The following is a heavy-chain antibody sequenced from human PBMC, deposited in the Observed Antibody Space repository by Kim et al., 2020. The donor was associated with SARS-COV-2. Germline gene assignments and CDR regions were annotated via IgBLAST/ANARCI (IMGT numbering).Heavy chain of an antibody. CDR1: GGYINTSHYY. J-gene: IGHJ4*02. D-gene: IGHD3-16*01. V-gene: IGHV4-39*01. CDR3: ARRTEAGGYFDF. CDR2: FYHRGST. Sequence: SETLSLTCSVSGGYINTSHYYWAWIRQPPGKGLEWIGTFYHRGSTYYNPSLKSRVTISVDTSRNQFSLKLASVTAADPAVYYCARRTEAGGYFDFLGQGSPVTVAS.